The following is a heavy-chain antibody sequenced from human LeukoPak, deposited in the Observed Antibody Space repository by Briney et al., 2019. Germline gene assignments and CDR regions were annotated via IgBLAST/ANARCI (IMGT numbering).Heavy chain of an antibody. Sequence: SVKVSCKASGGTFSSYAISWVRQAPGQGLEWMGRIIPIFGIANYAQKFQGRVTITADKSTSTAYMELSSLRSEDTAVYYCAIDLEGRDFWSGYYYGMDVWGQGPRSPSP. V-gene: IGHV1-69*04. CDR3: AIDLEGRDFWSGYYYGMDV. CDR1: GGTFSSYA. J-gene: IGHJ6*02. CDR2: IIPIFGIA. D-gene: IGHD3-3*01.